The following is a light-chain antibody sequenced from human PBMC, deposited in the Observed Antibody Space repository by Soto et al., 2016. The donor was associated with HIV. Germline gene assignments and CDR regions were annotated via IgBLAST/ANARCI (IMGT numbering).Light chain of an antibody. CDR1: QGIRND. Sequence: AIQMTQSPSSLSASVGDRVTNTCRASQGIRNDLGWYQQQPGKAPKLLIYAASSLQSGVPSRFSGSGSGTDFTLTISSLQPEDFATYYCLQDYNYPRTFGQGTKVEIK. CDR3: LQDYNYPRT. CDR2: AAS. V-gene: IGKV1-6*01. J-gene: IGKJ1*01.